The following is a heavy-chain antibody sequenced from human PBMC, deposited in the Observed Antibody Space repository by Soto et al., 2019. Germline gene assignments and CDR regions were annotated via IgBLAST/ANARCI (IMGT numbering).Heavy chain of an antibody. CDR3: VRVGPLHLGELSPPHAFDI. V-gene: IGHV1-46*03. Sequence: ASVKVSCKASGYTFSSYHMHWVRQAPGQGLEWMGIINPSGGSTSYAQKFQGRVTMTRDTSTSTVYMELSSLRSEDTAVYYCVRVGPLHLGELSPPHAFDIWGQGTMVTVSS. D-gene: IGHD3-16*02. CDR1: GYTFSSYH. CDR2: INPSGGST. J-gene: IGHJ3*02.